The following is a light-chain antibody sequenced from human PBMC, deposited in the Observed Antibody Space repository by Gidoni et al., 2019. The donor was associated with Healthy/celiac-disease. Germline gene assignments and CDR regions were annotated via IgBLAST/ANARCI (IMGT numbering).Light chain of an antibody. CDR1: QSVSSN. V-gene: IGKV3-15*01. Sequence: EIVLTQSPATLSVSPVERATLSCRASQSVSSNLAWYKQQPGQAPRLLIYGASTRATGIPARFSGSGSGTEFTLTISSLQSEDFAVYYCQQYNNWPPLTFGGGTKVEIK. CDR3: QQYNNWPPLT. J-gene: IGKJ4*01. CDR2: GAS.